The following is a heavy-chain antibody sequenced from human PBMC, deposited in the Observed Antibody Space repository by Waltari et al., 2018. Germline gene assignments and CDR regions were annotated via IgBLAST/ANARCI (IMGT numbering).Heavy chain of an antibody. CDR2: INAGNGNT. CDR3: AGEMVATTYYYGMDV. Sequence: QVQLVQSGAEVKKPGASVKVSCKASGYTFTSYAMHWVRQAPGQRLEWMGWINAGNGNTKYSQKFQGRVTITRDTSASTAYMELSSLRSEDTAVYYCAGEMVATTYYYGMDVWGQGTTVTVSS. CDR1: GYTFTSYA. V-gene: IGHV1-3*01. D-gene: IGHD5-12*01. J-gene: IGHJ6*02.